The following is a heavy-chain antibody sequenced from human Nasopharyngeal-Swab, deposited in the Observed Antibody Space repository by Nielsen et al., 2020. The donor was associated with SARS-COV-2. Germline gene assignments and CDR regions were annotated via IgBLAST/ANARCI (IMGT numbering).Heavy chain of an antibody. J-gene: IGHJ4*02. CDR3: AHLGYCSSTSCL. Sequence: SDTLSLTCTVSGGSISSSSYYWGWIRQPPGKVLEWIGSIYYSGSTYYNPSLKSRVTISVDTSKNQFSLKLSSVTAADTAVYYCAHLGYCSSTSCLWGQGTLVTVSS. V-gene: IGHV4-39*01. D-gene: IGHD2-2*01. CDR2: IYYSGST. CDR1: GGSISSSSYY.